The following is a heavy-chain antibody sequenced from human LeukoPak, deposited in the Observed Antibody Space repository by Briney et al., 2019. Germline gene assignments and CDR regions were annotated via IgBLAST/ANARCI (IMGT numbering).Heavy chain of an antibody. Sequence: GGSLGLSCAASGFTLSMYWRHWVRQAPGKGLVWVARVSPEGSRTTYADSVKGRFTISRDNDRNTLYLQMNSLRVEDTAVYYCARDLDWLLFDYWGQGTLATVSS. CDR1: GFTLSMYW. CDR3: ARDLDWLLFDY. D-gene: IGHD3-9*01. V-gene: IGHV3-74*03. CDR2: VSPEGSRT. J-gene: IGHJ4*02.